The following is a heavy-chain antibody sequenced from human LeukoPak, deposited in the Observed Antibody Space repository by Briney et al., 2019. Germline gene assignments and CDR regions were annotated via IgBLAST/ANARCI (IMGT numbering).Heavy chain of an antibody. CDR3: ARDRPAAISYYYMDV. CDR2: IYTSGST. D-gene: IGHD2-2*02. CDR1: GGSISSYY. J-gene: IGHJ6*03. V-gene: IGHV4-4*07. Sequence: SETLSLTCTVSGGSISSYYWSWIRQPAGKGLEWIGRIYTSGSTNYNPSLKSRVTMSVDTSKNQLSLKLSSVTAADTAVYYCARDRPAAISYYYMDVWGKGTTVTVSS.